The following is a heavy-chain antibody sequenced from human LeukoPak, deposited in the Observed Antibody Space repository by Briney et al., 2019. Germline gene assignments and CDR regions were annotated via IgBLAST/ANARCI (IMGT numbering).Heavy chain of an antibody. J-gene: IGHJ5*02. CDR3: ARSHSSSWYVGQFDP. CDR1: GYTFTGYY. D-gene: IGHD6-13*01. Sequence: GASVKVSCKASGYTFTGYYMHWVRQAPGQGLEWMGWINPNSGGTNYAQKFQGRVTMTRDTSISTAYMELSRLRSDDTAVYYCARSHSSSWYVGQFDPWGQGTLVTVSS. CDR2: INPNSGGT. V-gene: IGHV1-2*02.